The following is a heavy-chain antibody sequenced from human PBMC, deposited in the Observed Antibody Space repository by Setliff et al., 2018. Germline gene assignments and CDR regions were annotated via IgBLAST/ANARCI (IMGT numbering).Heavy chain of an antibody. CDR3: ARAGMASLHRKGVFEH. Sequence: GGSLRLSCEASGFTFKTYEMIWVRQAPGKGLERVSKTHTDGITIYSDSVRGRFTIFRDSAKNSLHLQMTSLSAEDTAVYYCARAGMASLHRKGVFEHWGQGTLVTVSS. V-gene: IGHV3-48*03. CDR2: THTDGITI. D-gene: IGHD3-10*01. J-gene: IGHJ4*02. CDR1: GFTFKTYE.